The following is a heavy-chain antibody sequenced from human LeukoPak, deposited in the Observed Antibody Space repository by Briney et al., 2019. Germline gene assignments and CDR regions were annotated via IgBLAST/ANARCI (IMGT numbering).Heavy chain of an antibody. Sequence: ASVKVSCKASGYTFTAYYMNRVPQAPGQGREWRGRINPNSVGTDYTQKFPGRVTMTSDTSISTAYMELSRLRSDDTAVYYCARVGDGLNDAFDIWGRGTMVTVSS. D-gene: IGHD5-24*01. V-gene: IGHV1-2*06. CDR2: INPNSVGT. CDR3: ARVGDGLNDAFDI. CDR1: GYTFTAYY. J-gene: IGHJ3*02.